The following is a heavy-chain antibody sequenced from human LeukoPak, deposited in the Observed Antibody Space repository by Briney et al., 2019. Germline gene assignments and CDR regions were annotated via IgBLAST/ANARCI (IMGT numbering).Heavy chain of an antibody. CDR2: IKQDGSEK. CDR1: GFTFSSNW. J-gene: IGHJ4*02. D-gene: IGHD2-15*01. CDR3: AKVVAGRYQDY. V-gene: IGHV3-7*02. Sequence: QPGGSLRLSCAASGFTFSSNWMTWVRQAPGKGLQWVANIKQDGSEKNYVDSVKGRFTISRDNAENTVSLQMNSLRAEDTAVYYCAKVVAGRYQDYWGQGTLVSVSS.